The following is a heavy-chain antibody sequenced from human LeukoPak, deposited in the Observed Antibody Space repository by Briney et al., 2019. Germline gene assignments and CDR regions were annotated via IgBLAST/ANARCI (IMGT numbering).Heavy chain of an antibody. Sequence: PGGSLRLSCAASGFTLSHYWMYWVRQAPGKGLVSVAHMNSDGSSTNYADSVKGRFTISRDNAKNMLYLQMNSLRADDTAVYYCARILGESPRWFDPWGQGTLVTVSS. V-gene: IGHV3-74*01. D-gene: IGHD3-10*01. CDR1: GFTLSHYW. CDR3: ARILGESPRWFDP. CDR2: MNSDGSST. J-gene: IGHJ5*02.